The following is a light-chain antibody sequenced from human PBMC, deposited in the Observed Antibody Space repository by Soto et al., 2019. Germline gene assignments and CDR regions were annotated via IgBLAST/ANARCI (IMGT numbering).Light chain of an antibody. CDR2: DAY. Sequence: EIVLTQSPDTLSLSPGERATLSCRASQSVTSYLAWYQQKPGQAPRLLIYDAYNRATGIPARFSGSGSGTDFILTISSLEPEDSAVYSCQQRSTWPLTFGQRTKQEIK. CDR1: QSVTSY. J-gene: IGKJ2*01. V-gene: IGKV3-11*01. CDR3: QQRSTWPLT.